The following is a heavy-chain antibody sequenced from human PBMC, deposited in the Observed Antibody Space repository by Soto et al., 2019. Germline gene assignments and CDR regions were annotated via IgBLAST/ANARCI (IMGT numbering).Heavy chain of an antibody. CDR2: IDPSDSYT. J-gene: IGHJ4*02. CDR1: GYSFTSYW. D-gene: IGHD6-19*01. CDR3: ARHSGPYSSTSPVGY. V-gene: IGHV5-10-1*01. Sequence: GESLKISCKGSGYSFTSYWISWVRQMPGKGLEWMGRIDPSDSYTTYSPSFQGHVTISVDKSISTAYLQWSSLKASDTAMYYCARHSGPYSSTSPVGYWGQGTLVTVSS.